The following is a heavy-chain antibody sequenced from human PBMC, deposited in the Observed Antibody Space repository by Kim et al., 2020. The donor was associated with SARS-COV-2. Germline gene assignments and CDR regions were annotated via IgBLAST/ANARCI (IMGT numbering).Heavy chain of an antibody. V-gene: IGHV3-64D*06. J-gene: IGHJ4*02. D-gene: IGHD6-19*01. CDR1: GFTFRRSA. CDR3: VKERTSGWYDFDY. CDR2: ISTNGGST. Sequence: GGSLRLSCSASGFTFRRSALHFFLHAPGTGLEYVSGISTNGGSTYYADSVKDRFIISRDNSRNMLNLQMSSLRSEDTAVYYCVKERTSGWYDFDYWGQGTLVTVSS.